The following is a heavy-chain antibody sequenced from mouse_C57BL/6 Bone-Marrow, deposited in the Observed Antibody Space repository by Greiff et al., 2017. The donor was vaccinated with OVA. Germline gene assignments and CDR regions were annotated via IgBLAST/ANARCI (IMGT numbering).Heavy chain of an antibody. Sequence: LQESGPELVKPGASVKISCKASGYAFSSSWMNWVKQRPGKGLEWIGRIYPGDGDTNYNGKFKGKATLTADKSSSTAYMQLSSLTSEDSAVYFCARSTTVVNYFDYWGQGTTLTVSS. J-gene: IGHJ2*01. CDR2: IYPGDGDT. V-gene: IGHV1-82*01. D-gene: IGHD1-1*01. CDR3: ARSTTVVNYFDY. CDR1: GYAFSSSW.